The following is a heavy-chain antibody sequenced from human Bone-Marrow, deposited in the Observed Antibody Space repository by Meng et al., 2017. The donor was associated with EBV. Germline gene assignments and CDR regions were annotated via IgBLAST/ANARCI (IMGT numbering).Heavy chain of an antibody. Sequence: RVQSGVGVKRPGSSVTGSCNASGGTFSSYAISWVRQAPGQGLEWMGGIIPIFGTANYAQKFQGRVTITADKSTSTAYMELSSLRSEDTAVYYCARDTHDYGDLTFFDYWGQGTLVTVSS. J-gene: IGHJ4*02. CDR2: IIPIFGTA. CDR1: GGTFSSYA. V-gene: IGHV1-69*06. D-gene: IGHD4-17*01. CDR3: ARDTHDYGDLTFFDY.